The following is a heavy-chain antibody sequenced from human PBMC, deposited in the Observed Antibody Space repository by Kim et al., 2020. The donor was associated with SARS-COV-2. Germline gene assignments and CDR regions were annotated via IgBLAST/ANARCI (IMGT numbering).Heavy chain of an antibody. V-gene: IGHV1-46*01. CDR3: ARDGGLSNTYNWNYQTMEGFDP. J-gene: IGHJ5*02. D-gene: IGHD1-7*01. CDR2: INPSGGST. CDR1: GYTFTSYY. Sequence: ASVKVSCKASGYTFTSYYMHWVRQAPGQGLEWMGIINPSGGSTSYAQKFQGRVTMTRDTSTSTVYMELSSLRSEDTAVYYCARDGGLSNTYNWNYQTMEGFDPWGQGTLVTVSS.